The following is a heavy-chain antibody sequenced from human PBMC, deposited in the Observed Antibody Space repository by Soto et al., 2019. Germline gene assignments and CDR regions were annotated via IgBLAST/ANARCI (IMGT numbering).Heavy chain of an antibody. CDR1: GYTFTEIS. CDR2: FDPEHDET. V-gene: IGHV1-24*01. J-gene: IGHJ4*02. Sequence: ASVKVSCKVSGYTFTEISMHWVRQAPGKGLEWMGGFDPEHDETIYAQKFQARVTMIEDTSTDTAYMELSSLRSEDTAVYYCATVPTRLCSGYYYFDNWGQGTLVTVSS. D-gene: IGHD3-22*01. CDR3: ATVPTRLCSGYYYFDN.